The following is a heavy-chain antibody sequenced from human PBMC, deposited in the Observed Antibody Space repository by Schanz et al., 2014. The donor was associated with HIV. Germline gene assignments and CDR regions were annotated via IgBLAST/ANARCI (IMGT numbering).Heavy chain of an antibody. CDR2: INGDDGAT. CDR3: TRDARDCSNGVCGGTYFDY. D-gene: IGHD2-8*01. J-gene: IGHJ4*02. CDR1: GYTFNDYY. V-gene: IGHV1-2*02. Sequence: QVQLMQSGAELKKPGASVRVSCKTSGYTFNDYYIHWVRQAPGEGLEWMGWINGDDGATRYSQKFQGRVTMTGDRSISSAYMQLYGLTSDDTAVYYCTRDARDCSNGVCGGTYFDYWGQGTLVTVSS.